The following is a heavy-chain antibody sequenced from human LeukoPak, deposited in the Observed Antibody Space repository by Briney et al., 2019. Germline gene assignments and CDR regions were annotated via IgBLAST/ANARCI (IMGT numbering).Heavy chain of an antibody. Sequence: ASVKVSCKASGYTFTGYYMHWVRQAPGQGLEWMGWINPNSGGTNYAQKFQGRVTMTRDTSISTAYMELSRLRSDDTAVYYCAREGTAVAGNGDFDYWGQGTLVTVSS. D-gene: IGHD6-19*01. CDR1: GYTFTGYY. CDR2: INPNSGGT. CDR3: AREGTAVAGNGDFDY. V-gene: IGHV1-2*02. J-gene: IGHJ4*02.